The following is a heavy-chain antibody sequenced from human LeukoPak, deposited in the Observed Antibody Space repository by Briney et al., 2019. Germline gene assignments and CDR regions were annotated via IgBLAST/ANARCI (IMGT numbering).Heavy chain of an antibody. CDR2: IYYSGST. V-gene: IGHV4-59*01. Sequence: SETLSLTCTVSGGSISSYYWSWIRQPPGKGLEWIGYIYYSGSTNYNPSLKSRVTISVDTSKNQFSLKLSSVTAADTAVYYCAGNRFLEWYSMDVWGKGTTVTVSS. CDR3: AGNRFLEWYSMDV. D-gene: IGHD3-3*01. CDR1: GGSISSYY. J-gene: IGHJ6*03.